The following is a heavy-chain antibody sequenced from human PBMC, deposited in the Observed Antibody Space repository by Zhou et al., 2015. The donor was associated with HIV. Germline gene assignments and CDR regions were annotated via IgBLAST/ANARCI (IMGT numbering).Heavy chain of an antibody. CDR2: IIPIFGTA. CDR3: ARGDSDYLGVHFSK. J-gene: IGHJ4*02. D-gene: IGHD4-11*01. CDR1: GGTFSSYA. V-gene: IGHV1-69*12. Sequence: QVQLVQSGAEVKKPGSSVKVSCKASGGTFSSYAISWVRQAPGQGLEWVGGIIPIFGTANYAQKFQVRVTITADESTSTAYMELSNLRSDDTAVYYCARGDSDYLGVHFSKWGQGTLVTVSS.